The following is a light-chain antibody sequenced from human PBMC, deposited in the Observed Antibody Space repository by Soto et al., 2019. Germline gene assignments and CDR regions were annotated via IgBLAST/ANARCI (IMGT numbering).Light chain of an antibody. CDR1: SSDVGGYNY. CDR3: SSYTSSNIVV. Sequence: QSVLAQPASVSGSPGQSITISCTGTSSDVGGYNYVSWYQQHPGKAPKLIIYEVSNRPSGFSDRFSGSKSGNTASLTISGLQAEDEADYYCSSYTSSNIVVFGGGTKVTVL. J-gene: IGLJ2*01. CDR2: EVS. V-gene: IGLV2-14*01.